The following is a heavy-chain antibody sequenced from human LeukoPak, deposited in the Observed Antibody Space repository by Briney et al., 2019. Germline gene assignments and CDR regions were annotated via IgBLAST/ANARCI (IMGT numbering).Heavy chain of an antibody. J-gene: IGHJ3*02. CDR3: ARDSSRLTTDAFDI. D-gene: IGHD4/OR15-4a*01. Sequence: SVKVSCKASGGTFSSYAISWVRQAPGQGLEWMGGIIPIFGTANYAQKFQGRVTITTDESTSTAYMGLSSLRSEDTAVYYCARDSSRLTTDAFDIWGQGTMVTVSS. CDR1: GGTFSSYA. CDR2: IIPIFGTA. V-gene: IGHV1-69*05.